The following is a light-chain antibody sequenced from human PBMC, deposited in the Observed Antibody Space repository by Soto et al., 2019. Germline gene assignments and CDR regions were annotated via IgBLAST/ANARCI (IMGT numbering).Light chain of an antibody. CDR2: AAS. V-gene: IGKV1-39*01. J-gene: IGKJ5*01. Sequence: DIQITQSPSSLSSSVGDRVTITCGASQNISSYLNWYQQKPGKAPKLLIYAASSLQSGVPSRFSGSGSGTDFTLTISSLQPEDFATYYCQQSYSTPITFGQGTRLEIK. CDR1: QNISSY. CDR3: QQSYSTPIT.